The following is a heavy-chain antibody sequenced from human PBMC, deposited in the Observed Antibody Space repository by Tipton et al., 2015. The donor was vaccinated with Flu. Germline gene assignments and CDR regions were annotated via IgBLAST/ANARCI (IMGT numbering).Heavy chain of an antibody. CDR2: IYRSGNS. Sequence: TLSLTCDVSRYSISSGFYWGWLRQPPGRGLEWIGNIYRSGNSYSNPSLRSRVTISVDTSKNQFFLRLNSVTAADTAVYYCARRSPDYGGNCFDYWGQGTLVAVSS. J-gene: IGHJ4*02. D-gene: IGHD4-23*01. CDR1: RYSISSGFY. CDR3: ARRSPDYGGNCFDY. V-gene: IGHV4-38-2*01.